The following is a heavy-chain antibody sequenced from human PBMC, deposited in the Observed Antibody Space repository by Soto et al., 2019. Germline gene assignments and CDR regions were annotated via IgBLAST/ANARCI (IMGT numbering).Heavy chain of an antibody. CDR2: ISGGGSGA. CDR3: AIDLWWYTH. J-gene: IGHJ4*02. D-gene: IGHD2-15*01. CDR1: GFTFSGHA. V-gene: IGHV3-23*01. Sequence: EVQLLESGGGLVQPGGSLRLSCTASGFTFSGHAMTWVRQAPGKGLEWVSGISGGGSGAYYADSVKGRFTVSRANSKNTLFLQMDSLRAEDTAVYYCAIDLWWYTHWGQGTLVTVSS.